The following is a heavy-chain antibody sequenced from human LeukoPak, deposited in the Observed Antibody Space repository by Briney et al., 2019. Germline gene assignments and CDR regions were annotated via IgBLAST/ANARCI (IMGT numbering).Heavy chain of an antibody. J-gene: IGHJ6*03. CDR3: ARDLRYSSGWSASGMDV. CDR1: GGTFSSYA. V-gene: IGHV1-69*05. D-gene: IGHD6-19*01. Sequence: ASVKVSCKASGGTFSSYAISWVRQAPGQGLEWMGGIIPIFGTANYAQKFQGRVSMTTDTSTSTAYMDLRSLRSDDTAVYYCARDLRYSSGWSASGMDVWGKGTTVTISS. CDR2: IIPIFGTA.